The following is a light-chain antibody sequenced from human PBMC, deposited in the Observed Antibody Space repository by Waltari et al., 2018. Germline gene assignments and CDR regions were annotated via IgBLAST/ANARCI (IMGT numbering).Light chain of an antibody. CDR1: SSDVGSYNL. J-gene: IGLJ2*01. V-gene: IGLV2-23*02. CDR2: EVS. CDR3: CSYAGSRTKL. Sequence: QSALTQPTSVSGSPGQSITISCTGTSSDVGSYNLVSWYQQHPGKAPKLMIYEVSKRPSVVSNRFSGFKSGNTASLSISGLQAEDEADYYCCSYAGSRTKLFGGGTKLTVL.